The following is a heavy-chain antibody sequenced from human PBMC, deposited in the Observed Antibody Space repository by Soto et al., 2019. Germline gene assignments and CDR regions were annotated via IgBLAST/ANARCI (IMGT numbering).Heavy chain of an antibody. CDR1: GLTVTNNY. V-gene: IGHV3-53*01. CDR3: ARGWQLDPFDY. J-gene: IGHJ4*02. Sequence: LRLSCAASGLTVTNNYMSWVRQAPGKGLEWISVIQSGGTTLYAESVKGRFTTSRDSSRNTLSLHMNSLRVEDTAIYYCARGWQLDPFDYWGQGTLVTVSS. CDR2: IQSGGTT. D-gene: IGHD6-13*01.